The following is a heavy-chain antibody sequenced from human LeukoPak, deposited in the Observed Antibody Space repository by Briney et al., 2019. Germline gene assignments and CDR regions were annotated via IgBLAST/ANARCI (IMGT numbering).Heavy chain of an antibody. CDR2: ISYDGSNK. CDR1: GFSFSNYD. V-gene: IGHV3-30*03. CDR3: ARSPGILGTNYFDY. J-gene: IGHJ4*02. Sequence: GGSLRLSCAASGFSFSNYDMHWVRQAPGKGLEWVAVISYDGSNKNYADSVKGRFTISGDNSKNTLYLQMNSLRAEDTSVYYCARSPGILGTNYFDYWGQGTLVTVSS. D-gene: IGHD1-26*01.